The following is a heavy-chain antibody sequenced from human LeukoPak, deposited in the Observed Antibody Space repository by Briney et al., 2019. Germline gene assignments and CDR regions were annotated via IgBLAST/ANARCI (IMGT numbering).Heavy chain of an antibody. J-gene: IGHJ5*02. CDR3: ARLTSSWLGYWFDP. CDR2: IYTSGST. D-gene: IGHD6-13*01. CDR1: GGSISSYY. V-gene: IGHV4-4*07. Sequence: PSETLSLTCTVSGGSISSYYWSWIRQPAGKGLEWIGRIYTSGSTNYNPSLKSRVTMSVDTSKNQGSLKLSSVTAADTAVYYCARLTSSWLGYWFDPWGQGTLVTVSS.